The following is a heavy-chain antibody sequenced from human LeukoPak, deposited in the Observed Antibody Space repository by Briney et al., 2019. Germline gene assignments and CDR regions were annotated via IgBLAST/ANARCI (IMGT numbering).Heavy chain of an antibody. CDR1: GFIVSSYS. CDR3: ARDGRGIAVTDY. V-gene: IGHV3-48*01. CDR2: ISSSSTTI. Sequence: GGSLRLSCAASGFIVSSYSMNWVRQAPGKGLEWVSYISSSSTTIYYADSVRGRFTISRDNAKNSLYLQMNSLRAEDTAVYYCARDGRGIAVTDYWGQGTLVTVSS. D-gene: IGHD6-19*01. J-gene: IGHJ4*02.